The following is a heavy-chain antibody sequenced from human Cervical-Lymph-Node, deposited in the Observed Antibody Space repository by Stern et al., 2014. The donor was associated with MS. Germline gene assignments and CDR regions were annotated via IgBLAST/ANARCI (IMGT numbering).Heavy chain of an antibody. D-gene: IGHD4-17*01. CDR3: ARVVDGTTVTGWFDP. CDR2: IYYSGST. V-gene: IGHV4-31*01. J-gene: IGHJ5*02. CDR1: GGSISSGGYY. Sequence: QLQLQESGPGLVKPSQTLSLTCTVSGGSISSGGYYWSWIRQHPGKGLEWIGDIYYSGSTYYNPSLKSLVTISVDTSKNQFSLKLSSVTAADTAVYYCARVVDGTTVTGWFDPWGQGTLVTVSS.